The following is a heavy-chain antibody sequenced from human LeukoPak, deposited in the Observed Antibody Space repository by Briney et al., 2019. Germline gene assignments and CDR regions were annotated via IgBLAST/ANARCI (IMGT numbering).Heavy chain of an antibody. J-gene: IGHJ4*02. Sequence: SETLSLTRGVSGGSVSSTNWCTGIRRPPGKGLEWIGEVHLDGRTNFNPSLKSRLTMSVDLSENHVSLKLTSVTAADTAVYYCAREGGFYRPLDYSGQGTLVTVSS. CDR2: VHLDGRT. CDR1: GGSVSSTNW. CDR3: AREGGFYRPLDY. D-gene: IGHD6-25*01. V-gene: IGHV4-4*02.